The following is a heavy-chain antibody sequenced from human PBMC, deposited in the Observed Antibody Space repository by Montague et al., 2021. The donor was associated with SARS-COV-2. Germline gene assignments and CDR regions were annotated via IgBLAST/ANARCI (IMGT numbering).Heavy chain of an antibody. J-gene: IGHJ4*01. CDR1: GGSISSYY. CDR3: ARGDYYDSTGYYDY. Sequence: SETRSLTCTVSGGSISSYYWSWIRQPPGKGLEWIGYIYYSGSTNYNPSLKSRVTISVDTSKNQFSLKVRSVTAADTAVYYCARGDYYDSTGYYDYWGQGTLGTVSS. D-gene: IGHD3-22*01. V-gene: IGHV4-59*01. CDR2: IYYSGST.